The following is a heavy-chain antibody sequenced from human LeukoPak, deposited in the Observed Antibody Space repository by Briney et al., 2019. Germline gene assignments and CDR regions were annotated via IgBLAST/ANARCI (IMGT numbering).Heavy chain of an antibody. D-gene: IGHD1-14*01. Sequence: SETLSLTCAVYGGSFSGYYWSWIRQPPGKGLEWIGEINHSGSTNYNPSLKSRVTISVDTSKNQFSLKLSSVTAADTAVYYCTRRPRTGDFDYWGQGTLVTVSS. V-gene: IGHV4-34*01. CDR1: GGSFSGYY. J-gene: IGHJ4*02. CDR3: TRRPRTGDFDY. CDR2: INHSGST.